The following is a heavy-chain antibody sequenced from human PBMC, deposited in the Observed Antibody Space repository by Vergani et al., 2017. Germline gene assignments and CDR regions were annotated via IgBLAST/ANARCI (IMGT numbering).Heavy chain of an antibody. CDR2: IKQDGSEK. V-gene: IGHV3-7*01. CDR3: ARVRAPITTPPLYYVDV. Sequence: EVQLVESGGGLVQPGGSLRLSCAASGFTFSSYWMSWVRQAPGKGREWVANIKQDGSEKYYVDSVKGRFTISRDNAKNSLYLQMNSLRAEDTAVYYCARVRAPITTPPLYYVDVWDKGTTVTVS. CDR1: GFTFSSYW. J-gene: IGHJ6*03. D-gene: IGHD3-22*01.